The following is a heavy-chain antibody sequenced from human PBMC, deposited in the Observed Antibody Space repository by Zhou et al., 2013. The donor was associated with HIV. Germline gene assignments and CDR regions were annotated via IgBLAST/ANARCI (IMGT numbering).Heavy chain of an antibody. CDR1: GGTFSSYA. D-gene: IGHD1-1*01. Sequence: QVQLVQSGAEVKRPGSSVKVSCKASGGTFSSYAISWVRQAPGQGLEWMGRIIPILGIANYAQKFQGRVTITADKSTSTAYMELSSLRSEDTAVYYCAVSQGGLQGKRHLDVWGKGTTVTVSS. CDR3: AVSQGGLQGKRHLDV. CDR2: IIPILGIA. J-gene: IGHJ6*04. V-gene: IGHV1-69*04.